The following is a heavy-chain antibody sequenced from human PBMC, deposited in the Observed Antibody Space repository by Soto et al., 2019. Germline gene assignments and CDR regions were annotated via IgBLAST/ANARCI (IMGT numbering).Heavy chain of an antibody. CDR2: IYYSGST. D-gene: IGHD6-13*01. CDR3: ASFSRSSRDSAMDV. CDR1: GYSISSSNC. V-gene: IGHV4-28*01. J-gene: IGHJ6*02. Sequence: QVQLQESGPGLVKPSDTLSLTCAVSGYSISSSNCWGWIRQPPGKGLEWIGYIYYSGSTYYNPSLKSRVTMSIDTSKNQFSLKLSSVTAVDTALYYCASFSRSSRDSAMDVWGQGTTVTVSS.